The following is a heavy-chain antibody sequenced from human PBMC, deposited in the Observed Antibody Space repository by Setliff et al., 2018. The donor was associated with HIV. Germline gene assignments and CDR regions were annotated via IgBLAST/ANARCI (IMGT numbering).Heavy chain of an antibody. CDR3: ATPGVGAGAFDI. D-gene: IGHD3-10*01. J-gene: IGHJ3*02. CDR2: VSVYNGNT. CDR1: GYSFTFYG. Sequence: ASVKVSCKASGYSFTFYGLHWVRQAPGQGLEWMGWVSVYNGNTKYAENFQDRLTLTTAASTGTGFMELRGLRSDDTAVYYCATPGVGAGAFDIWGRGTMVTVSS. V-gene: IGHV1-18*04.